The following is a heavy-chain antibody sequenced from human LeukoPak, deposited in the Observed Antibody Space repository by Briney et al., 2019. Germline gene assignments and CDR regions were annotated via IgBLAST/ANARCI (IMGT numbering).Heavy chain of an antibody. CDR1: GYTFSRYG. D-gene: IGHD3-10*02. V-gene: IGHV1-3*01. J-gene: IGHJ4*02. Sequence: ASVKVSCKASGYTFSRYGINWVRQAPGQRLEWMGWINAGNGNTKYSQKFQGRVTITRDTSASTAYMELSSLRSEDTAVYYCARTNNRITMSLWGQGTLVTVSS. CDR2: INAGNGNT. CDR3: ARTNNRITMSL.